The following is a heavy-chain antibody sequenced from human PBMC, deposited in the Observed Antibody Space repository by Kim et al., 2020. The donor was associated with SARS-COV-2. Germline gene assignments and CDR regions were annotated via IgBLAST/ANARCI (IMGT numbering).Heavy chain of an antibody. Sequence: GGSLRLSCAASGFTFSSYGMHWVRQAPGKGLEWVAVISYDGSNKYYADSVKGRFTISRDNSKNTLYLQMNSLRAEDTAVYYCAKVAKSSGWHSDAFDIWGQGTMVTVSS. CDR2: ISYDGSNK. V-gene: IGHV3-30*18. CDR1: GFTFSSYG. D-gene: IGHD6-19*01. CDR3: AKVAKSSGWHSDAFDI. J-gene: IGHJ3*02.